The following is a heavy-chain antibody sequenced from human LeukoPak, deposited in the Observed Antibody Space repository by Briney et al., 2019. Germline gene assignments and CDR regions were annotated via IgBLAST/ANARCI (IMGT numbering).Heavy chain of an antibody. D-gene: IGHD6-6*01. CDR3: ARDRAIAARPDQNYYYMDV. Sequence: GESLKISCKGSGYSFTSYWIGWVGQMPGKGLEWIGIIYPGDSDTRYSPSFQGQVIISADKSISTAYLQWSSLKASDSAMYYCARDRAIAARPDQNYYYMDVWAKGPRSPSP. V-gene: IGHV5-51*01. J-gene: IGHJ6*03. CDR2: IYPGDSDT. CDR1: GYSFTSYW.